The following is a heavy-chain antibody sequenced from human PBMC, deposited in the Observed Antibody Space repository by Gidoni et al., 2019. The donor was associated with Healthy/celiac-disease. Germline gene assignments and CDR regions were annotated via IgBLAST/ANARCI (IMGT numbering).Heavy chain of an antibody. CDR2: INPNRGGT. V-gene: IGHV1-2*02. CDR1: GYTFTGYY. CDR3: ARVVSGSLSYYFDY. D-gene: IGHD1-26*01. Sequence: QVQLVQSGAEVKKPGASVKVSCKASGYTFTGYYMHWVRQAPGQGLEWMGWINPNRGGTNYAQKFQGRVTMTRDTSISTAYMELSRLRSDDTAVYYCARVVSGSLSYYFDYWGQGTLVTVSS. J-gene: IGHJ4*02.